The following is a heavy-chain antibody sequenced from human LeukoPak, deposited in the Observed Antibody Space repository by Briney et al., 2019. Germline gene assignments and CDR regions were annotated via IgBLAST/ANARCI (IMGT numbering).Heavy chain of an antibody. CDR1: GFSFSSFA. D-gene: IGHD3-16*01. J-gene: IGHJ4*02. CDR3: AKDTPGGIGLFDY. CDR2: ISASAGST. Sequence: GGSLRLPCAASGFSFSSFAMSWVRQAPGKGLEWVSGISASAGSTYYADSVKGRFTISRDNSKNTLYLQMNSLRAEDTAVYYCAKDTPGGIGLFDYWGQGTLVTVSS. V-gene: IGHV3-23*01.